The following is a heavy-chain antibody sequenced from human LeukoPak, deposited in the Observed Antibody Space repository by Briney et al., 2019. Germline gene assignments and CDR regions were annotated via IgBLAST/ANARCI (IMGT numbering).Heavy chain of an antibody. Sequence: SETLSLTCTVSGGSVSSASYYWTWIRQPPGKGLEWIGYIYASGNTNYNPSLKSRVTISVDTSKNQFSLRLSSVTAADTAVYYCARDPPVAGTSWGQGTLVTVSS. D-gene: IGHD6-19*01. CDR1: GGSVSSASYY. J-gene: IGHJ4*02. CDR3: ARDPPVAGTS. CDR2: IYASGNT. V-gene: IGHV4-61*01.